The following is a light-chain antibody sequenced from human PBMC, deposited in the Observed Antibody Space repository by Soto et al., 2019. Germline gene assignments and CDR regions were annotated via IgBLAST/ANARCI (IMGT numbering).Light chain of an antibody. V-gene: IGLV2-23*01. CDR1: SSEVGSYNL. CDR3: CSYAGSSTSVV. CDR2: EGS. Sequence: QSVLTQPASVSGSPGQSITISCTGTSSEVGSYNLVSWYQQHPGKAPKLMIYEGSKRPSGVSNRFSGSKSGNTASLTISGLQAEDEADYYCCSYAGSSTSVVFGGGTKLTVL. J-gene: IGLJ2*01.